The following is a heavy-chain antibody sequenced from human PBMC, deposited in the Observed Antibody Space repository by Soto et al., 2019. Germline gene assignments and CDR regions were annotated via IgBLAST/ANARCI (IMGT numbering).Heavy chain of an antibody. D-gene: IGHD1-7*01. CDR1: GDSVSSNSAA. Sequence: PSQTLSLTCAISGDSVSSNSAAWNWIRQSPSRGLEWLGRTYYRSKWYNDYAVSVKSRITINPDTSKNQFSLQLNSVTPEDTAVYYCARRYNWNYDDSDYYYYYGMDVWGQGTTVTVSS. J-gene: IGHJ6*02. CDR3: ARRYNWNYDDSDYYYYYGMDV. CDR2: TYYRSKWYN. V-gene: IGHV6-1*01.